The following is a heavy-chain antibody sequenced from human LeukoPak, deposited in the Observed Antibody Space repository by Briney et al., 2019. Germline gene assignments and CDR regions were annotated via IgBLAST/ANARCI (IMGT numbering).Heavy chain of an antibody. V-gene: IGHV3-21*01. CDR1: GFTFSSYS. J-gene: IGHJ4*02. CDR3: ARGDYSSGWLFDY. CDR2: ISSSSSYI. Sequence: PGGSLRLSCAASGFTFSSYSMNWVRQAPGKGLEWVSSISSSSSYIYYADLVKGRFTISRDNAKNSLYLQMNSLRAEDTAVYYCARGDYSSGWLFDYWGQGTLVTVSS. D-gene: IGHD6-19*01.